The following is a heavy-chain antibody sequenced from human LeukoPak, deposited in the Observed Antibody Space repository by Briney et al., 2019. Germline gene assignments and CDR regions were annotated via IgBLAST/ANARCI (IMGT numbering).Heavy chain of an antibody. CDR1: GFTFSSYA. D-gene: IGHD3-10*01. J-gene: IGHJ2*01. V-gene: IGHV3-64*04. CDR2: IRSNGGNT. Sequence: GGSLRLSCAASGFTFSSYAVHWVRQAPGKGLEYVSAIRSNGGNTLCANSVKGRFPIHRHNPKNTLYLQMNILRAEDTAVYYCARAGGDYGSGRKSLDLWGGGTLVSVSS. CDR3: ARAGGDYGSGRKSLDL.